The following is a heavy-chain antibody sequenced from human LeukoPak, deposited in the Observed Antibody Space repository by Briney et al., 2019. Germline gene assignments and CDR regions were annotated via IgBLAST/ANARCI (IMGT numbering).Heavy chain of an antibody. CDR3: ARGGAWEQWLVWAVSVVFDI. CDR2: INTNTGNP. D-gene: IGHD6-19*01. J-gene: IGHJ3*02. CDR1: GYTFTSYA. Sequence: GASVKVSCKASGYTFTSYAMNWVRQAPGQGLEWMGWINTNTGNPTYAQGFTGRFVFSLDTSVSTAYLQISSLKAEDTAVYYCARGGAWEQWLVWAVSVVFDIWGQGTMVTVSS. V-gene: IGHV7-4-1*02.